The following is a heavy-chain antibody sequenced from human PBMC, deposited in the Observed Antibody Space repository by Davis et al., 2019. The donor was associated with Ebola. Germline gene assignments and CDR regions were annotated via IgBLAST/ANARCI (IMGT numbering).Heavy chain of an antibody. Sequence: PGGSLRLSCTASGFTLSNAWMSWVRQAPGRGLEWVGRIISKADGGTTDYAEPVKGRFTISRDDSKNTLYLQMNSLRAEDTAVYYCARESRLQLSARGANWFDPWGQGTLVTVSS. CDR1: GFTLSNAW. CDR2: IISKADGGTT. D-gene: IGHD5-18*01. J-gene: IGHJ5*02. V-gene: IGHV3-15*01. CDR3: ARESRLQLSARGANWFDP.